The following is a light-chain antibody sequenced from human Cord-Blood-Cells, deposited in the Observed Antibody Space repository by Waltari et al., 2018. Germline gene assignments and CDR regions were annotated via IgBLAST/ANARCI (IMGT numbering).Light chain of an antibody. CDR1: QSVLYSSNNTNY. Sequence: DIVMTQSPDYLAVSLGERDTIHCKSSQSVLYSSNNTNYLAWYQQKPGQHPKLLIYWASTRESGVPDRFSGSGSGTDFTLTISSLQAEDVAVYYCQQYYSTPFTFGPGTKVDIK. V-gene: IGKV4-1*01. J-gene: IGKJ3*01. CDR3: QQYYSTPFT. CDR2: WAS.